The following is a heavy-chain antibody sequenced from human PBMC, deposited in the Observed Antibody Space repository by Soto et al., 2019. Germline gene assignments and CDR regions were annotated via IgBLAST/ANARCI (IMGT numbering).Heavy chain of an antibody. CDR1: GFTFSSYA. CDR3: ARDPAYGVLTGPDY. CDR2: ISYDGSNK. V-gene: IGHV3-30-3*01. J-gene: IGHJ4*02. D-gene: IGHD4-17*01. Sequence: QVQLVESGGGVVQPGRSLRLSCAASGFTFSSYAMHWVRQAPGKGLEWVAVISYDGSNKYYADSVKGRFTISRDNSKNTLYLQMNSLRAEDTAVYYCARDPAYGVLTGPDYWGQGTLVTVSS.